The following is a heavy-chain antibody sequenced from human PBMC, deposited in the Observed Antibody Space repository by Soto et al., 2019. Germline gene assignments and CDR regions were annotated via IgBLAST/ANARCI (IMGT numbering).Heavy chain of an antibody. CDR3: ARDTSSWYEFDY. V-gene: IGHV3-11*05. D-gene: IGHD6-13*01. CDR1: GFTFSDYY. J-gene: IGHJ4*02. CDR2: ISSSSSYT. Sequence: QVPLVESGGGLVKPGGSLRLSCAASGFTFSDYYMSWIRQAPGKGLEWVSYISSSSSYTNYADSVKGRFTISRDNAKNSLYLQMNSLRAEDTAVYYCARDTSSWYEFDYWGQGTLVTVSS.